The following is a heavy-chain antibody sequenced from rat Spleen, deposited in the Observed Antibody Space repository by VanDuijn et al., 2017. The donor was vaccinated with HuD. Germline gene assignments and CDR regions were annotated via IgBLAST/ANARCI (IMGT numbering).Heavy chain of an antibody. CDR3: TRRGYGPSFDY. CDR2: ISYEGIST. CDR1: GFSFSDHY. J-gene: IGHJ2*01. Sequence: EVQLVESGGGLVQPGRSLKLSCAASGFSFSDHYMAWVRQVPKKGLEWVGTISYEGISTYYGDSVKGRFTISRDNEKSTLYLQMSSLRSEDTATYYCTRRGYGPSFDYWGQGVLVTVSS. V-gene: IGHV5-22*01. D-gene: IGHD1-11*01.